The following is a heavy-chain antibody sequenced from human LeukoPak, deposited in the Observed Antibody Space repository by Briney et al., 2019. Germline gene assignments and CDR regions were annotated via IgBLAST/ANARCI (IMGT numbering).Heavy chain of an antibody. J-gene: IGHJ5*02. CDR2: ISTYNGNT. Sequence: GASVKVSCKASGYSFTNYDINWVRQAPGQGLEWMGWISTYNGNTNYAQKLQGRVTLTTDTSATTAYLELRSLTSEDTAVYCCARSPIALANRAASESWGQGTLVTVSS. V-gene: IGHV1-18*01. CDR1: GYSFTNYD. D-gene: IGHD6-19*01. CDR3: ARSPIALANRAASES.